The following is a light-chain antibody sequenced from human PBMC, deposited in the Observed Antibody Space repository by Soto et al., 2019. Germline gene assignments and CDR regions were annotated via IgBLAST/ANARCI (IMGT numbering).Light chain of an antibody. Sequence: QSALTQPASVSGSPGQSFTISCAGTNRDIGRYNYVSWYQQHPGEAPKLLSYEVSTRPSGISHRFSGSKSGYTASLTLSGLRAEDEGDYYCSSYTSPAALAVVCEGTKPTVL. CDR2: EVS. CDR3: SSYTSPAALAV. V-gene: IGLV2-14*01. J-gene: IGLJ3*02. CDR1: NRDIGRYNY.